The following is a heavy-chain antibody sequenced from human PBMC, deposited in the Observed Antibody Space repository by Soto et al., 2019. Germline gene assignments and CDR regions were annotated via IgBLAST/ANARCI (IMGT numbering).Heavy chain of an antibody. CDR1: GFTFSSYA. J-gene: IGHJ6*02. V-gene: IGHV3-23*01. D-gene: IGHD3-22*01. Sequence: GGSLRLSCAASGFTFSSYAMSWVRQAPGKGLEWVSAISGSDGSTYYADSVKGRFTISRDNSKNTLYLQMNSLRAEDTAVYYCAKDWYYYDSSGYQNYYYYGMDVWGQGTTVTVSS. CDR3: AKDWYYYDSSGYQNYYYYGMDV. CDR2: ISGSDGST.